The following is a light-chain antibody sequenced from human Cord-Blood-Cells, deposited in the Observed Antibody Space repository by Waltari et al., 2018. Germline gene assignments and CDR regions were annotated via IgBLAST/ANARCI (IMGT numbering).Light chain of an antibody. Sequence: QSALTQPASVSGSPGQSITISCTGTSSDVGGYNYVSWYQQHPGKAPKLMIYYVSNRPSGVSNRFSGSKSGNTASLTISGLQAEDEADYYCSSYTSSSTLPYVFGTGTKVTVL. CDR1: SSDVGGYNY. CDR3: SSYTSSSTLPYV. CDR2: YVS. V-gene: IGLV2-14*01. J-gene: IGLJ1*01.